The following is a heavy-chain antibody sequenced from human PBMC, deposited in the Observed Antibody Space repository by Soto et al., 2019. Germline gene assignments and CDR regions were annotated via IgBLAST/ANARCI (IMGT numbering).Heavy chain of an antibody. CDR2: IYSSGST. D-gene: IGHD5-18*01. CDR3: ARGYSYTQPVFDY. J-gene: IGHJ4*02. CDR1: GFTFTNYP. V-gene: IGHV3-53*01. Sequence: GGSLRLSCAASGFTFTNYPMHWVRQAPGKGLEWVSFIYSSGSTYYADSVKGRFTISRDNFKNTLYLQMNSLRAEDTAVYYCARGYSYTQPVFDYWGLGTLVTVSS.